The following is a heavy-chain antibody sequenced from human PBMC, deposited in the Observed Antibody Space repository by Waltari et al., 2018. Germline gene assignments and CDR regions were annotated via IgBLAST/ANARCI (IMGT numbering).Heavy chain of an antibody. CDR1: GYTFTSYD. J-gene: IGHJ5*02. D-gene: IGHD3-3*01. Sequence: QVQLVQSGAEVKKPGASVKVSCKASGYTFTSYDINWVRQATGKGLEWMGGMNPNSGNTGYAQKFQGRVTIPRNTSISTAYMELSSLRSEDTAVYYCARGRRITIFGVAVITLFHQGFDPWGQGTLVTVSS. CDR2: MNPNSGNT. V-gene: IGHV1-8*03. CDR3: ARGRRITIFGVAVITLFHQGFDP.